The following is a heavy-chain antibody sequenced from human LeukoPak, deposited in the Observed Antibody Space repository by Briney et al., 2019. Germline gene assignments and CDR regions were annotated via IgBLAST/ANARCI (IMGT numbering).Heavy chain of an antibody. Sequence: GGSLRLSCAASGFTFSSFPMQWVRQVPGKGLEYVSAISSTGETSYYASSVKDRFTISRDNSKNTLHLQMGSLRAEDTAVYYCARVMSGSGSKYFDYWGQATQVTVSS. CDR3: ARVMSGSGSKYFDY. J-gene: IGHJ4*02. D-gene: IGHD3-10*01. V-gene: IGHV3-64*01. CDR2: ISSTGETS. CDR1: GFTFSSFP.